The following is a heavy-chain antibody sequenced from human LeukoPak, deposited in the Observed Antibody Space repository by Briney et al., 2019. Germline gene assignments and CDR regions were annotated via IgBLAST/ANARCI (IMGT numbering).Heavy chain of an antibody. CDR3: AKDADHSSGWYGDGMDV. V-gene: IGHV3-30*18. CDR1: GFTFSSYG. J-gene: IGHJ6*02. D-gene: IGHD6-19*01. Sequence: GGSLRLSCAASGFTFSSYGMHWVRQAPGKGLEWVAVISYDGSNKYYADSVKGRFTISRDNFKNTLYLQMNSLRAEDTAVYYCAKDADHSSGWYGDGMDVWGQGTTVTVSS. CDR2: ISYDGSNK.